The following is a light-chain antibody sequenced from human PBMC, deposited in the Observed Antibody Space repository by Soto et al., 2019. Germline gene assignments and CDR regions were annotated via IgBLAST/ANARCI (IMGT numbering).Light chain of an antibody. V-gene: IGLV2-8*01. Sequence: VLTQPPSASGSPGQSVTISCTGTSSDVGRYNYVSWYQQHPGKTPKLIIYEVTKRPSGVPDRFSASKSGNTASLTVSGLQAEDEADYYCSSHAGSNSFYVFGTGTKVTVL. J-gene: IGLJ1*01. CDR2: EVT. CDR1: SSDVGRYNY. CDR3: SSHAGSNSFYV.